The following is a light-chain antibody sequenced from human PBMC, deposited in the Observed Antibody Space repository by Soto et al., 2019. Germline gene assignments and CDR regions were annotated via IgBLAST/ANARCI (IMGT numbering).Light chain of an antibody. CDR1: SGSIASNY. Sequence: NFMLTQPHSVSESPGKTVTISCTRSSGSIASNYVQWYQQRPGSFPTTVIYEDNQRPSGVPDRFSGSIDSSSNSAPLTISGLKTEDEADYYCQSYDSSNVVFGGGTKLTVL. CDR2: EDN. V-gene: IGLV6-57*01. J-gene: IGLJ2*01. CDR3: QSYDSSNVV.